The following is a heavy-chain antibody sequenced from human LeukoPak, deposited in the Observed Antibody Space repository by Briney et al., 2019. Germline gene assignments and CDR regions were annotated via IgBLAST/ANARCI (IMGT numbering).Heavy chain of an antibody. V-gene: IGHV3-21*01. CDR3: ARVDYDVSTGYQNYFEF. CDR1: GFTFSSYT. CDR2: ISTSSIYI. D-gene: IGHD3-9*01. Sequence: GGSLRLSCAASGFTFSSYTMNWVRQAPGKGLEWVSSISTSSIYIYYADSVKGRFTISRDNAKNSLYLQMNSLRAEDTAVYYCARVDYDVSTGYQNYFEFWGQGTLVTVSS. J-gene: IGHJ4*02.